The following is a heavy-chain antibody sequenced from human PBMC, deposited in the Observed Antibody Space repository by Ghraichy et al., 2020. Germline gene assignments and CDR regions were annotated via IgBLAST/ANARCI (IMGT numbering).Heavy chain of an antibody. J-gene: IGHJ6*02. V-gene: IGHV4-39*01. CDR3: ARRNPYYGMDV. CDR1: GGSISSSGYY. CDR2: IYSSGST. Sequence: SETLSLTCAVSGGSISSSGYYWGWIRQPPGKGLEWIGSIYSSGSTYYNPSLKSRVTISVDTSKNQFSLKLSSVTAADTAVYYCARRNPYYGMDVWGQGTTVTVSS.